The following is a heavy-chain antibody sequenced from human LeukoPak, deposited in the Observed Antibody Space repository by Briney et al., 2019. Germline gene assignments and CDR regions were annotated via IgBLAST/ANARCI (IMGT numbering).Heavy chain of an antibody. CDR2: IYYTGST. D-gene: IGHD3-10*01. J-gene: IGHJ3*02. CDR3: ASAPRGTFET. CDR1: GGPLSSYY. Sequence: PSGTLSLTCIVSGGPLSSYYWSWIRQPPGKGLEWIGYIYYTGSTNYNPSLKSRVTISVDTSKNQLSLKLTSLTAADTAVYYCASAPRGTFETWGPGTMVTVSS. V-gene: IGHV4-59*01.